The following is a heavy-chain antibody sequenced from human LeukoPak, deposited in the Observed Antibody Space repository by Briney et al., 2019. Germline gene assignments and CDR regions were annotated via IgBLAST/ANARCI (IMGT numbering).Heavy chain of an antibody. CDR1: GYSFTSYW. Sequence: GESLKISCKGSGYSFTSYWIGWVRQMSGKGLEWMGIIYPGDSDTRYSPSFQGQVTISADKSISTAYLQWSSLKASDTATYYCARPYCSSTSCRGVGWFDPWGQGTLVTVSS. J-gene: IGHJ5*02. CDR2: IYPGDSDT. D-gene: IGHD2-2*01. CDR3: ARPYCSSTSCRGVGWFDP. V-gene: IGHV5-51*01.